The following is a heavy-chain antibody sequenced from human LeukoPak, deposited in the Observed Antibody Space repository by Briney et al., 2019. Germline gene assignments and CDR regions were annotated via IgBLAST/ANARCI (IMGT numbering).Heavy chain of an antibody. CDR1: GFTFSSYT. D-gene: IGHD6-19*01. J-gene: IGHJ4*02. Sequence: GGSLRLSCAASGFTFSSYTMNWVRQAPGKGLEWVSSISSGSRYMYYADSVKGRFTISRDNAKNSLYLLMNSLRAEDTAVYYCATDVRDEYSSGWYPIGYWGQGTLVTVSS. V-gene: IGHV3-21*01. CDR3: ATDVRDEYSSGWYPIGY. CDR2: ISSGSRYM.